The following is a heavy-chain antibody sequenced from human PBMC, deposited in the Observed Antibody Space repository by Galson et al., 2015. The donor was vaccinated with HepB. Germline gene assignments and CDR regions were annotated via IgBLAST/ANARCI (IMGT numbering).Heavy chain of an antibody. V-gene: IGHV4-31*02. Sequence: TLSLTWTVSGGSISSGGYYWSWIRQHPGKGLEWIGYIYYSGSTYYNPSLKSRVTISVDTSKNQFSLKLSSVTAADTAVYYCARADYGAKSDAFDIWGQGTMVTVSS. CDR3: ARADYGAKSDAFDI. CDR2: IYYSGST. CDR1: GGSISSGGYY. J-gene: IGHJ3*02. D-gene: IGHD4-17*01.